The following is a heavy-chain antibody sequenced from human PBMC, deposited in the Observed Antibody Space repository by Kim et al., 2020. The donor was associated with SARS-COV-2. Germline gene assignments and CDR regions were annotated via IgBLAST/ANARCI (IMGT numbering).Heavy chain of an antibody. Sequence: SETLSLTCTVSGASISRSSNYWGWIRQPPGKGLEWIGSINYSGNTYYNPSLKSRVTISVDTSKNQFSLKMRSVTAADTAVYYCATLVSENSAVEYWGQGTLVTVSS. V-gene: IGHV4-39*01. CDR1: GASISRSSNY. CDR3: ATLVSENSAVEY. J-gene: IGHJ4*02. CDR2: INYSGNT.